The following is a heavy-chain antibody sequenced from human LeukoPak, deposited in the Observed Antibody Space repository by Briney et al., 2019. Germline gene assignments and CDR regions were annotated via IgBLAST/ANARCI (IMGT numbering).Heavy chain of an antibody. V-gene: IGHV4-38-2*02. Sequence: SETLSLTCTVSGYSISSGYYWGWIRQPPGKGLEWIGSIYHSGTTFYKSSLKSRVTVSVDTSKNQFSLKLRSVTAADTAVYYCARVSYDILTGYYNFDYWGQGTLVTVSS. CDR2: IYHSGTT. J-gene: IGHJ4*02. D-gene: IGHD3-9*01. CDR1: GYSISSGYY. CDR3: ARVSYDILTGYYNFDY.